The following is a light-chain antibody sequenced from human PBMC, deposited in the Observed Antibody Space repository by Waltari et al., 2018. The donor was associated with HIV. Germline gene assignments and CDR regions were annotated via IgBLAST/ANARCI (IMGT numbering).Light chain of an antibody. J-gene: IGLJ1*01. CDR3: SSYTSSNTHPCV. CDR2: GVS. Sequence: QSSLTQPASVSGSPGQSSPIPCTGTSSDVGGYNYVSWYQQHPRKAPKILFYGVSNRPSGVPNRCSVSKSGKTASLPICGRQAEDEADYFCSSYTSSNTHPCVFETGTKVTVL. CDR1: SSDVGGYNY. V-gene: IGLV2-14*03.